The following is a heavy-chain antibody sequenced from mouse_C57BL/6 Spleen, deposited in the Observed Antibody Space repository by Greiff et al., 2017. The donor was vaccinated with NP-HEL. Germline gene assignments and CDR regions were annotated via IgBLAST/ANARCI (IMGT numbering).Heavy chain of an antibody. CDR2: IDPSDSYT. J-gene: IGHJ2*01. Sequence: QVQLQQPGAELVMPGASVKLSCKASGYTFTSYWMHWVKPRPGQGLEWIGEIDPSDSYTNYNQKLKGKSTLTVDKSSSTAYMQLSSLTSEDSAVYYCARSWDSSGPDYWGQGTTLTVSS. CDR1: GYTFTSYW. CDR3: ARSWDSSGPDY. D-gene: IGHD3-2*02. V-gene: IGHV1-69*01.